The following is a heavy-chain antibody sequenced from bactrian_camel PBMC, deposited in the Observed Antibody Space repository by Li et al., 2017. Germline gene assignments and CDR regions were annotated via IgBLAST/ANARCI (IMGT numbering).Heavy chain of an antibody. D-gene: IGHD1*01. CDR3: AARFASGVCRNSPSSPTWWYNY. CDR2: MYQGGAKT. J-gene: IGHJ4*01. Sequence: DVQLVESGGGSVQAGGSLRLSCAASGYSVSRNCMDWFRQAPGKGREGVAAMYQGGAKTYYADSVKGRFTISQDNAKNTLYLQMNSLKPEDTAMYYCAARFASGVCRNSPSSPTWWYNYWGQGTQVTVS. V-gene: IGHV3S40*01. CDR1: GYSVSRNC.